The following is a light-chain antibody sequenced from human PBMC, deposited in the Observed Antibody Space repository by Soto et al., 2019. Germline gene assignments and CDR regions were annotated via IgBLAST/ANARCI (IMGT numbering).Light chain of an antibody. J-gene: IGKJ3*01. CDR2: DAS. CDR3: QHCDYLPI. Sequence: DIQMTQSPSSLSASVGDRVTITCQASHDITSFLNWYQHKPGRAPKLLIYDASILEAGVPTRFSGSGSGTHFTFTISSLQPEDVATYYCQHCDYLPIFGRGTTVDFK. V-gene: IGKV1-33*01. CDR1: HDITSF.